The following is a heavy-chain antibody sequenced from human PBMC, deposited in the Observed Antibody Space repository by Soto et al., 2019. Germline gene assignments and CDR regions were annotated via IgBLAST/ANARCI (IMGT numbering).Heavy chain of an antibody. CDR2: ISYDGGER. J-gene: IGHJ3*01. V-gene: IGHV3-30*09. Sequence: SGGSLRLSCGASGFTFNTYTLHWVRQAPGKGLEWVTLISYDGGERDYAESVRGRFAISRDNSKNTLYLQMNSLRIEDTAVYYCARETTSDAFDVWGQGTVVTVSS. CDR1: GFTFNTYT. D-gene: IGHD1-1*01. CDR3: ARETTSDAFDV.